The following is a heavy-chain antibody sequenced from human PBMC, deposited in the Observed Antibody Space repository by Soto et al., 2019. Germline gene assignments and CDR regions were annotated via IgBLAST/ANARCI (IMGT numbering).Heavy chain of an antibody. Sequence: QVPLVESGGGVVQAGTSLRLSCATSGFTFSGYGMHWVRQAPGKGLEWVAIIWYDGSEKYYADSVRGRFTISRDNLKNTLYLQMNSLRVEDTAVYYCASGDGVGTEPDGWGQGTLVTVSS. CDR3: ASGDGVGTEPDG. CDR1: GFTFSGYG. V-gene: IGHV3-33*03. CDR2: IWYDGSEK. D-gene: IGHD4-17*01. J-gene: IGHJ4*02.